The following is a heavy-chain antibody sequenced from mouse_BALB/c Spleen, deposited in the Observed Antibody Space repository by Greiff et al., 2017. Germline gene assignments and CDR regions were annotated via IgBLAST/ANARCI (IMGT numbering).Heavy chain of an antibody. D-gene: IGHD2-4*01. V-gene: IGHV3-8*02. J-gene: IGHJ4*01. CDR1: GDSITSGY. CDR3: ARLSTMITNYYAMDY. Sequence: EVKLVESGPSLVKPSQTLSLTCSVTGDSITSGYWNWIRKFPGNKLEYMGYISYSGSTYYNPSLKSRISITRDTSKNQYYLQLNSVTTEDTATYYCARLSTMITNYYAMDYWGQGTSVTVSS. CDR2: ISYSGST.